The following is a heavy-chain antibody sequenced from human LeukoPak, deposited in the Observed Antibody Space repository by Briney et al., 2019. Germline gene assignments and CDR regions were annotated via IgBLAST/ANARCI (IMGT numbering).Heavy chain of an antibody. V-gene: IGHV3-7*05. D-gene: IGHD6-13*01. CDR2: IKQYGSEK. Sequence: PGGSLRLSCEASGLRFSNYWMSWVRQAPGKGLEWVATIKQYGSEKYYVDSVKGRFTISRDNAKKSLFLQMDSLRGEDTAVYYCARAAEISALDNWGQGTLVTVSS. J-gene: IGHJ4*02. CDR1: GLRFSNYW. CDR3: ARAAEISALDN.